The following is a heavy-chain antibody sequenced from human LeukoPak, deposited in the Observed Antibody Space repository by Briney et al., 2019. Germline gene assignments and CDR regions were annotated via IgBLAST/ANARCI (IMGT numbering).Heavy chain of an antibody. Sequence: GGSLRLSCAASGFTFNAYAMSWVRQAPGKELEWVSAISFTGSTTYYADSVKGRFSISRDNSKNTLYLQMNSLRAEDTAVYYCARGPELAAAGDYYYYGMDVWGQGTTVTVSS. D-gene: IGHD6-13*01. CDR1: GFTFNAYA. J-gene: IGHJ6*02. CDR3: ARGPELAAAGDYYYYGMDV. V-gene: IGHV3-23*01. CDR2: ISFTGSTT.